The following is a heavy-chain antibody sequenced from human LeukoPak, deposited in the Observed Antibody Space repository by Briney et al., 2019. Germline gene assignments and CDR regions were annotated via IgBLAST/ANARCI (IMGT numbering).Heavy chain of an antibody. V-gene: IGHV5-51*01. CDR2: IYPSDSDT. D-gene: IGHD1-26*01. J-gene: IGHJ4*02. CDR3: ARPYSGRYFDY. CDR1: GYSFTSSW. Sequence: GESLKISCKGSGYSFTSSWIGWGRQMPGKGLEWMGIIYPSDSDTRYSPSFQGQVTISADKSISTAYLQWSSPKASDTAMYYCARPYSGRYFDYWGQGTLVTVSS.